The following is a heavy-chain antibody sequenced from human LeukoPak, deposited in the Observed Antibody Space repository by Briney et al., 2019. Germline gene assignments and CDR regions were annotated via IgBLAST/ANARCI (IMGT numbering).Heavy chain of an antibody. CDR1: GGSISSSSYY. CDR3: ARDRIGDYEPFDY. J-gene: IGHJ4*02. CDR2: IYYSGST. V-gene: IGHV4-39*07. D-gene: IGHD4-17*01. Sequence: SETLSLTCTVSGGSISSSSYYWGWIRQPPGMGLEWIGTIYYSGSTYYNPSLKSRVTISVDTSKNQFSLKLSSVTAADTAVYYCARDRIGDYEPFDYWGQGTLVTVSS.